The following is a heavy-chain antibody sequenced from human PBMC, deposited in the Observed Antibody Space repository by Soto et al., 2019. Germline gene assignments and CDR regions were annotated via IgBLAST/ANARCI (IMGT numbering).Heavy chain of an antibody. CDR2: IKQDGSEK. Sequence: AGSLRLSCAASGFTFSSYWMSWVRQAPGKGLEWVANIKQDGSEKYYVDSVKGRFTISRDNAKNSLYLQMNSLRAEDTAVYYCARDDCDWRTHYYYYGMDVWGQGTTVTVYS. V-gene: IGHV3-7*01. J-gene: IGHJ6*02. CDR3: ARDDCDWRTHYYYYGMDV. D-gene: IGHD3-9*01. CDR1: GFTFSSYW.